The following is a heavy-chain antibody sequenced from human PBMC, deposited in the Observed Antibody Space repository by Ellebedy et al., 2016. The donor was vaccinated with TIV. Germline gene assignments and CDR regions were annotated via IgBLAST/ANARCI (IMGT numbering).Heavy chain of an antibody. J-gene: IGHJ4*02. D-gene: IGHD2-15*01. Sequence: GESLKISXAASGFTFSSYSMNWVRQTPGKGLEWVSSISSSSAYIFSVDSVKGRFTISRDNAKNSLYLQMDSLRAEDPTVYYCARYCSGGSCYSAFDSWGQGALVTVSS. CDR2: ISSSSAYI. V-gene: IGHV3-21*01. CDR3: ARYCSGGSCYSAFDS. CDR1: GFTFSSYS.